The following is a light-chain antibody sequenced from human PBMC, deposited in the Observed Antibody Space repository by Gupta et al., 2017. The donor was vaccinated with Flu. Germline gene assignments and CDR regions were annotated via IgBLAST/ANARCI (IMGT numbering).Light chain of an antibody. CDR2: KAS. CDR1: HTIDSS. Sequence: VARVSITCRASHTIDSSLAWYQKKPGRAPKSLIYKASSLETGVPSRFSGSGSGTEFSLTISSLQPDDFATYYCQQYRSSPWTFGQGTKVEIK. V-gene: IGKV1-5*03. J-gene: IGKJ1*01. CDR3: QQYRSSPWT.